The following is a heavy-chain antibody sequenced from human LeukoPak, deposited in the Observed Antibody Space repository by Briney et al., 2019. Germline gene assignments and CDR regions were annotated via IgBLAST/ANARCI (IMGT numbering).Heavy chain of an antibody. V-gene: IGHV3-20*04. CDR1: GFTFDDYG. D-gene: IGHD3-22*01. CDR2: INWNGGRT. J-gene: IGHJ3*02. Sequence: GGSLRLSCEGSGFTFDDYGMSWVRQDQGKGLEWVSGINWNGGRTGYADSVKGRFAISRDNAKNSLFLQMNSLRAEDTALYYCARAKYYYDSTTYLDAFDIWGQGTMVTVSS. CDR3: ARAKYYYDSTTYLDAFDI.